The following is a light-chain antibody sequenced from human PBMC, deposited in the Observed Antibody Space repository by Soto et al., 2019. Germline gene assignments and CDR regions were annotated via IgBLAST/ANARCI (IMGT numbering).Light chain of an antibody. CDR3: LHHKTYSLT. J-gene: IGKJ5*01. Sequence: DIQMTQSPSSLSASVGDRVTITCRASQDIRNDLCWYQQKPGKAPKRLIYAAFILQSGVPPRFSGNGSGTEFTLTISSLQAEDYAPYFCLHHKTYSLTFGQGTRLE. V-gene: IGKV1-17*01. CDR1: QDIRND. CDR2: AAF.